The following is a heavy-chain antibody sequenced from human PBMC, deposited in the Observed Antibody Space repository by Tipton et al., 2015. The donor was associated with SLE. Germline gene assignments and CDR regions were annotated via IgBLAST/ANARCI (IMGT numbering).Heavy chain of an antibody. D-gene: IGHD3-10*01. V-gene: IGHV3-48*03. CDR3: ASPPSGYMDV. Sequence: SLGLSCAASGSTFSSYEMNWVRQAPGKGLEWVSYISSSGRTIYYADSVKGRFTISRDNAKNSLYLQMNSLRAEDTAVYYCASPPSGYMDVWGKGAPVPVSS. CDR1: GSTFSSYE. J-gene: IGHJ6*03. CDR2: ISSSGRTI.